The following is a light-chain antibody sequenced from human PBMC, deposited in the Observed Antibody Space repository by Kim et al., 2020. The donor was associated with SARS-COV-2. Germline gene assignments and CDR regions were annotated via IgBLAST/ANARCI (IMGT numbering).Light chain of an antibody. CDR1: QSVSSN. J-gene: IGKJ2*01. Sequence: EIVMTQSPAPLSVSPGERATLSCRASQSVSSNLAWYQQKPGQAPRLLIYGASTRATGIPARFSGSGSGTEFTLTISSLQSEDFAVYYCQQYNNWPWYTFGQGAKLG. CDR2: GAS. V-gene: IGKV3-15*01. CDR3: QQYNNWPWYT.